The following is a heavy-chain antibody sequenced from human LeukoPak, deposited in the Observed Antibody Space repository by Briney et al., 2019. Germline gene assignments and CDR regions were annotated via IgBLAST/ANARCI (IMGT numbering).Heavy chain of an antibody. CDR2: INAGNGNT. Sequence: GASVKVSCTASGYTFTSYAMHWVRQAPGQRLEWMGWINAGNGNTRYSQKLQGRVTITRDTSANTVYMELSSLRSGDTAVYYCARDDWNYKFTIHSYYYGMEVWGQGTTVTVSS. D-gene: IGHD1-7*01. CDR1: GYTFTSYA. V-gene: IGHV1-3*01. CDR3: ARDDWNYKFTIHSYYYGMEV. J-gene: IGHJ6*02.